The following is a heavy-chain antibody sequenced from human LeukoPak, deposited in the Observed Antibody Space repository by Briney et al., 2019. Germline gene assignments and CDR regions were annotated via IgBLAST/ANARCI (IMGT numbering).Heavy chain of an antibody. D-gene: IGHD1-1*01. Sequence: PGRSLRLSCAASGFTFSSYGMHWVRQAPGKGLEWVAVIWYDGSNKYYADSVKGRFTISRDNSKNTLYLQMNSLTAGDTAVYYCARGPPRGKYYYMDVWGKGTTVTVSS. V-gene: IGHV3-33*01. CDR3: ARGPPRGKYYYMDV. CDR2: IWYDGSNK. CDR1: GFTFSSYG. J-gene: IGHJ6*03.